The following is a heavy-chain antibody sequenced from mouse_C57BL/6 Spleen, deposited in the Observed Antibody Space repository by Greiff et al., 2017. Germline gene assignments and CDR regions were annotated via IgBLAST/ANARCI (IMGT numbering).Heavy chain of an antibody. D-gene: IGHD1-1*01. J-gene: IGHJ4*01. CDR2: ISYDGSN. Sequence: EVKLMESGPGLVKPSQSLSLTCSVTGYSITSGYYWNWIRQFPGNKLEWMGYISYDGSNNYNPSLKNRISITRDTSKNQFFLKLNSVTTEDTATYYCARDRDYYGSSYDAMDYWGQGTSVTVSS. CDR1: GYSITSGYY. CDR3: ARDRDYYGSSYDAMDY. V-gene: IGHV3-6*01.